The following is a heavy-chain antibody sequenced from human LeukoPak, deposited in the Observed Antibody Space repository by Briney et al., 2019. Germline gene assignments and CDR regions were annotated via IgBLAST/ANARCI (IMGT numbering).Heavy chain of an antibody. V-gene: IGHV1-69*04. D-gene: IGHD2-21*02. CDR2: IIPILGIA. Sequence: GSSVKVSCKASGGTFSSYAISWVRQAPGQGLEWMGRIIPILGIANYAQKFQGRVTITADKSTSTAYMELSSLRSEDTAVYRARDLAYCGGDCYWRYFQHWGQGTLVTVSS. CDR1: GGTFSSYA. CDR3: ARDLAYCGGDCYWRYFQH. J-gene: IGHJ1*01.